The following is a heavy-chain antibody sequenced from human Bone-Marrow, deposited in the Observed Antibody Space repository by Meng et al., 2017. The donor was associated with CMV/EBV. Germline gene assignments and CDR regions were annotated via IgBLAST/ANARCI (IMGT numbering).Heavy chain of an antibody. CDR3: ARHLHTLVPAAKFDP. CDR2: IFYTGRS. J-gene: IGHJ5*02. Sequence: SETLSLTCIVSGGFTSNSNYYWAWIRQPPGQGLEWIGSIFYTGRSYSSPSLRSRITLSVDTSKKQFSLKLSSVTAADTAVYYCARHLHTLVPAAKFDPWGQGTLVTVSS. D-gene: IGHD2-2*01. V-gene: IGHV4-39*01. CDR1: GGFTSNSNYY.